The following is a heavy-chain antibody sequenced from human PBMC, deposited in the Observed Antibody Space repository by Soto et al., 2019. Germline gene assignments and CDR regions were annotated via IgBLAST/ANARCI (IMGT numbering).Heavy chain of an antibody. CDR2: IIPIFGTA. V-gene: IGHV1-69*12. D-gene: IGHD6-19*01. Sequence: QVQLVQSGAELTKPGSSVKVSCKASGGTFSSYAISWVRQAPGQGLEWMGGIIPIFGTANYAQKFQGRVTIKARESTSTAHMERSSLMAEDAAVYYCAGEAVVAGFPYFAYWGQGTLVTFSP. CDR1: GGTFSSYA. J-gene: IGHJ4*02. CDR3: AGEAVVAGFPYFAY.